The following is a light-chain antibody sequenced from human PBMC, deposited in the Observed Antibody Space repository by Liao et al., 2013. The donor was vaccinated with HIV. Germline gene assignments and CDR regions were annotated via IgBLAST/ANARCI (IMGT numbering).Light chain of an antibody. V-gene: IGLV3-21*01. CDR3: QVWDSSSDHYV. J-gene: IGLJ1*01. CDR1: NIGTRS. CDR2: YDT. Sequence: SYELTQPPSVSVAPGKTATITCGGDNIGTRSVHWYQHKPGQAPILVMHYDTDRPSGIPERFSGSNSENTATLTISRVEAGDEADYYCQVWDSSSDHYVFGTGTKVTVL.